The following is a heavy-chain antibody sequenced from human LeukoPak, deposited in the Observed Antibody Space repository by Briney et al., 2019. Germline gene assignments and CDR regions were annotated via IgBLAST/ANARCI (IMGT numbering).Heavy chain of an antibody. V-gene: IGHV3-7*01. Sequence: GGSLRLSCAASGFTFSSYWMSWVRQAPGKGLEWVASIKHDGSEKYYVDSVRGRFTISRDNTMNSLYLQMSSLRAEDTAVYYCATDRGWRTSGYYLYYFEYWGQGTLVAYSS. CDR2: IKHDGSEK. CDR1: GFTFSSYW. CDR3: ATDRGWRTSGYYLYYFEY. D-gene: IGHD3-3*01. J-gene: IGHJ4*02.